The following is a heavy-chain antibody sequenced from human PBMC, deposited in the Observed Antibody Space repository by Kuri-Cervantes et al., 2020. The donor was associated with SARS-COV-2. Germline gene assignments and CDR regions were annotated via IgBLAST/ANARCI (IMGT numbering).Heavy chain of an antibody. Sequence: GESLKISCAASGFTFSSYWMSWVRQAPGKGLEWVANIKQDGSEKYYVDSVKGRFTIPRDNAKNSLYLQMNSLRAEDMAVYYCARDPPSYYYMDVWGKGTTVTVSS. CDR2: IKQDGSEK. V-gene: IGHV3-7*01. J-gene: IGHJ6*03. CDR3: ARDPPSYYYMDV. CDR1: GFTFSSYW.